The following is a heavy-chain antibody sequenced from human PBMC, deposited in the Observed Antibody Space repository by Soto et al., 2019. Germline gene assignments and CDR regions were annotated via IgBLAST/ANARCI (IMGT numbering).Heavy chain of an antibody. CDR2: INHSGST. CDR1: GGSFSGYY. CDR3: ARVARLYCTNGVCYPGYYGMDV. J-gene: IGHJ6*02. Sequence: SETLSLTCAVYGGSFSGYYWSWIRQPPGKGLEWIGEINHSGSTNYNPSLKSRATISVDTSKNQFSLKLSSVTAADTAVYYCARVARLYCTNGVCYPGYYGMDVWGQGTTVTVSS. V-gene: IGHV4-34*01. D-gene: IGHD2-8*01.